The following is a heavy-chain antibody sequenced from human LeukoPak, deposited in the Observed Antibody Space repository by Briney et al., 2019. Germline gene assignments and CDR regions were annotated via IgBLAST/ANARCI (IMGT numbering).Heavy chain of an antibody. CDR2: INPNSGGT. CDR1: GYTLTGYY. Sequence: ASVKVSCKASGYTLTGYYMHWVRQAPGQGLEWMGRINPNSGGTNYAQKFQGRVTMTRDTSISTAYMELSRLRSDDTAVYYCARSRSYDFWSGYNWFDPWGQGTLVTVSS. V-gene: IGHV1-2*06. D-gene: IGHD3-3*01. J-gene: IGHJ5*02. CDR3: ARSRSYDFWSGYNWFDP.